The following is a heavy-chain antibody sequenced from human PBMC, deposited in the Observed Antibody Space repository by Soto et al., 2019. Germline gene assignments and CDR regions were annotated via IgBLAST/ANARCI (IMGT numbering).Heavy chain of an antibody. D-gene: IGHD3-10*01. V-gene: IGHV1-69*12. CDR2: IIPIFGTA. Sequence: QVQLVQSGAEVKKPGSSVKVSCKASGGTFSSYAISWVRQAPGQGLEWMGGIIPIFGTANYAQKFQGRVTITADESTSTADMELSSLRSEDTAVYYCARGSIGIRGYYYGMDVWGQGTTVTVSS. CDR1: GGTFSSYA. CDR3: ARGSIGIRGYYYGMDV. J-gene: IGHJ6*02.